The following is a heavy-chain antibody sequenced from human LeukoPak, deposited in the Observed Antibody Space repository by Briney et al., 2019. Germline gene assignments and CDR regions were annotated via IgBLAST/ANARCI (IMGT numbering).Heavy chain of an antibody. CDR3: AKATPHSNNWYLPD. V-gene: IGHV3-48*03. D-gene: IGHD6-13*01. J-gene: IGHJ4*02. Sequence: LTGGSLRLSCAASGFSFSSSDMNWVRQAPGKGLEWVSYISSSSSTMYYADSVKGRFTISRDNAKNSLYLQMNSLRAEDTAVYYCAKATPHSNNWYLPDWGQGTQVTVSS. CDR2: ISSSSSTM. CDR1: GFSFSSSD.